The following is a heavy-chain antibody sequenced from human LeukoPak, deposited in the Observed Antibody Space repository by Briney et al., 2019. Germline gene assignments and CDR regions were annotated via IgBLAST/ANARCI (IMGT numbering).Heavy chain of an antibody. Sequence: PGGSLRLSCVASGFTFNTYGMHWVRQAPGKGLEWVAFTRYDGSNEYYADSVKGRSTISRDNSKNTLYLQMNSLGAEDTAVYYCARGHYYGSGSYRYYMDVWGKGTTVTVSS. CDR2: TRYDGSNE. V-gene: IGHV3-30*02. D-gene: IGHD3-10*01. CDR1: GFTFNTYG. J-gene: IGHJ6*03. CDR3: ARGHYYGSGSYRYYMDV.